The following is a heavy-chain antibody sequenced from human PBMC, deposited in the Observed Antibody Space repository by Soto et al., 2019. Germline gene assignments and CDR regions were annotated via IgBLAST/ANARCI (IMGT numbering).Heavy chain of an antibody. D-gene: IGHD2-2*01. CDR3: AREYCSSTSCLDWFDP. V-gene: IGHV3-48*01. J-gene: IGHJ5*02. CDR1: GFTFSSYS. Sequence: EVQLVESGGGLVQPGGSLRLSCAASGFTFSSYSMNCVRQAPGKGLEWVSYISSRSSTRYYADSVKGRFTSSRDNAKKSLYLQMNSLSADDTAVYYCAREYCSSTSCLDWFDPWGQGTLVTVSS. CDR2: ISSRSSTR.